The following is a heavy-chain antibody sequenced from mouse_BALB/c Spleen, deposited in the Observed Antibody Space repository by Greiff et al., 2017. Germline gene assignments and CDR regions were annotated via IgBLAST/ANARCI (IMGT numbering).Heavy chain of an antibody. V-gene: IGHV1S16*01. Sequence: VQLQQSGADLVKPGASVKLSCKASGYTFTSYYMYWVKQRPGQGLEWIGEINPSNGGTNFNEKFKSKATLTVDKSSSTAYMQLSSLTSEDSAVYYCTILYYRYDGGPGFAYWGQGTLVTVSA. CDR3: TILYYRYDGGPGFAY. CDR1: GYTFTSYY. D-gene: IGHD2-14*01. J-gene: IGHJ3*01. CDR2: INPSNGGT.